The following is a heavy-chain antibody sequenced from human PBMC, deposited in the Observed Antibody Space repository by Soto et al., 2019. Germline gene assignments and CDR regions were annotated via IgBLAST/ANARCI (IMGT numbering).Heavy chain of an antibody. V-gene: IGHV3-30*18. CDR3: AKGWYSSGWYGFDY. CDR1: GFTFSSYG. J-gene: IGHJ4*02. D-gene: IGHD6-19*01. Sequence: GGSLRLSCAASGFTFSSYGMHWVRQAPGKGLEWVAVISYDGSNKYYADSVKGRFTISRDNSKNTLYLQMNSLRAEDTAVYYCAKGWYSSGWYGFDYWGQGTLVTVSS. CDR2: ISYDGSNK.